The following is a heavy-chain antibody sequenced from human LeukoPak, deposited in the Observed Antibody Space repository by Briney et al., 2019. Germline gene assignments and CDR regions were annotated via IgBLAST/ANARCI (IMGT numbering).Heavy chain of an antibody. CDR2: ISAGSAGT. CDR1: GFPFSSYA. CDR3: ARVYYDSRNAFDI. J-gene: IGHJ3*02. D-gene: IGHD3-22*01. Sequence: PGGPLRLSCAASGFPFSSYAMSWVRQAPGKGLEGFSTISAGSAGTYYADSVKGRFTISRDNSKNTLYLQMNSLRAEDTAVYYCARVYYDSRNAFDIWGQGTMVTVSA. V-gene: IGHV3-23*01.